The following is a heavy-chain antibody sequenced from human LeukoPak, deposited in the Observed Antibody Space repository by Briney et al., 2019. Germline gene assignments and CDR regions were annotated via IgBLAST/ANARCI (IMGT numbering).Heavy chain of an antibody. CDR1: GGSVTSGNYY. V-gene: IGHV4-61*02. CDR3: AREPPGY. CDR2: IYTNGGA. J-gene: IGHJ4*02. Sequence: SETLSLTRTVSGGSVTSGNYYWNWIRQPAGKGLEWIGRIYTNGGASYNPSLKSRVTISIDASKNQFSLKLSSVTAADTAVYYCAREPPGYWGQGILVTVSS.